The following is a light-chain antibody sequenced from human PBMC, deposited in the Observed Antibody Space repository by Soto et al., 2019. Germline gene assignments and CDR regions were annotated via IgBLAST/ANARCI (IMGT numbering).Light chain of an antibody. CDR1: RAINNY. Sequence: IPMTQSPSSLSASVGERVTLTCRTSRAINNYVNWYQHHPGRVPKLLISSASILQAGVPSRFGAGGSGTHFALTINNLQPEDVATYYCQQSYSTPPNFGQGTKLEI. CDR2: SAS. V-gene: IGKV1-39*01. CDR3: QQSYSTPPN. J-gene: IGKJ2*01.